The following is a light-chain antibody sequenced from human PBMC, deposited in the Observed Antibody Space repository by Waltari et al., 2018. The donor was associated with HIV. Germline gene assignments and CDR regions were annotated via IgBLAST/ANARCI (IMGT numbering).Light chain of an antibody. CDR3: SSYAGSNTYV. CDR2: EVS. Sequence: QSALTQPPSASGSPGPSVTIPCPGTSSDVGGYNYVSWYQQHPGKGPKLMIYEVSKRPSGVPDRFSGSKSGNTASLTVSGLQAEDEADYYCSSYAGSNTYVFGTGTKVTVL. CDR1: SSDVGGYNY. V-gene: IGLV2-8*01. J-gene: IGLJ1*01.